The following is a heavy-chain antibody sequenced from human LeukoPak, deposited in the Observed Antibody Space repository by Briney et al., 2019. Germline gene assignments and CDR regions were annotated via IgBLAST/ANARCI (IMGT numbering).Heavy chain of an antibody. J-gene: IGHJ6*02. CDR3: TRDLMDYDVSTGLHHYYMDV. CDR1: GFTFSSYW. V-gene: IGHV3-74*01. D-gene: IGHD3-9*01. Sequence: GGSLRLSCVASGFTFSSYWMHWVRQDPRKGLVWVSRINGDGRNINYADSVRGRFTISRDNAKNTLYLQMNTLRVEDTAVHYCTRDLMDYDVSTGLHHYYMDVWGQGTTVTVSS. CDR2: INGDGRNI.